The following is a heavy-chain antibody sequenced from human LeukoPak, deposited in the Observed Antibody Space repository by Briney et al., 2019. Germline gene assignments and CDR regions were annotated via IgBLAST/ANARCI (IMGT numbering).Heavy chain of an antibody. J-gene: IGHJ4*02. D-gene: IGHD6-19*01. CDR1: GYTFTSYD. V-gene: IGHV1-8*03. CDR2: MNPNSGNT. CDR3: ARVRTARSGWTQKDFDY. Sequence: GASVKVSCKASGYTFTSYDINWVRQATGQGLEWMGWMNPNSGNTGYAQKFQGRVTITRNTSISTAYMELSSLRSEDTAVYYCARVRTARSGWTQKDFDYWGQGTLVTVSS.